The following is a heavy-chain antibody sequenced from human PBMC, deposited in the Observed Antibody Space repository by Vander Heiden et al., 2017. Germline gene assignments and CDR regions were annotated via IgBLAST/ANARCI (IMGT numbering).Heavy chain of an antibody. J-gene: IGHJ3*02. CDR3: ARVDSSGYNGAFDI. Sequence: QVQLVESGGGVVQPGRSLRHPCAASGFTFRSYAMHWVRQAPGKGLEWVAVISYDGSNKYYADSVKGRFTISRDNSKNTLYLQMNSLRAEDTAVYYCARVDSSGYNGAFDIWGQGTMVTVSS. D-gene: IGHD3-22*01. CDR1: GFTFRSYA. CDR2: ISYDGSNK. V-gene: IGHV3-30-3*01.